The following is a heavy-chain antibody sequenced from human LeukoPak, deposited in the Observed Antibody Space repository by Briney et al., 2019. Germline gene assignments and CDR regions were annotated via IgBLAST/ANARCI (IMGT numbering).Heavy chain of an antibody. CDR2: IYTRGST. CDR1: GGSISNDY. V-gene: IGHV4-4*07. CDR3: ARGGTYGSGRNQHTTLDY. Sequence: PSETLSLTCTVSGGSISNDYWSWSRQAAGKELEWSGRIYTRGSTNYNPSLKSRVTISLDKSKKQFSLNLNSVTAADTAVYYCARGGTYGSGRNQHTTLDYWGQGTLVTVSS. D-gene: IGHD3-10*01. J-gene: IGHJ4*02.